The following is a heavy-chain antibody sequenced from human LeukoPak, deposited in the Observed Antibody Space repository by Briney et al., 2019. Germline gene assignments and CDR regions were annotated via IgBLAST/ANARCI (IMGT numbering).Heavy chain of an antibody. CDR3: ARGYCYDSSEYYFDY. CDR1: GFTFSSYA. D-gene: IGHD3-22*01. CDR2: IRVGNGST. Sequence: GGSLRLSCAASGFTFSSYAMRWVRHAPGEGLEWVSGIRVGNGSTDCGDSVKGRFTISRDNSNSTLYLQMNSLRAENTAVYYCARGYCYDSSEYYFDYWGQGTLVTVSS. V-gene: IGHV3-23*01. J-gene: IGHJ4*02.